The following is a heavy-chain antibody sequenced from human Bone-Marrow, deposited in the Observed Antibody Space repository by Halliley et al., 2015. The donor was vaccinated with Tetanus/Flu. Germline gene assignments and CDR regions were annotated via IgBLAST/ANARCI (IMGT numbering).Heavy chain of an antibody. CDR1: GFTFSSYS. V-gene: IGHV3-21*01. J-gene: IGHJ4*02. Sequence: SLRLSCAASGFTFSSYSMNWVRQAPGKGLECVSSISSSSSYMYYADSVKGRFTISRDDAKNSLYLQMNSLRAEDTAVYYCARDGDRQRNASGGQGPRVPVPP. D-gene: IGHD6-25*01. CDR2: ISSSSSYM. CDR3: ARDGDRQRNAS.